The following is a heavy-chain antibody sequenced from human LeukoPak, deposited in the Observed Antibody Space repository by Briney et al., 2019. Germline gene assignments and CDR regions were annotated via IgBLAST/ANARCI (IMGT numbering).Heavy chain of an antibody. Sequence: GGSLRLSCAASGFTFSDYSMNWVRQAPGKGLEWISYIGIDSGNTNYADSVKGRFTISGDKAKNSLYLQMNSLRVEDTAVYYCARDYKYAFDNWGQGTRVTVSS. V-gene: IGHV3-48*01. CDR1: GFTFSDYS. D-gene: IGHD5-24*01. J-gene: IGHJ4*02. CDR3: ARDYKYAFDN. CDR2: IGIDSGNT.